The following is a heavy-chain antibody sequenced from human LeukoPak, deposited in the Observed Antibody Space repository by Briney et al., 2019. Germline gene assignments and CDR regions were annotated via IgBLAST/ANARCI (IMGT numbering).Heavy chain of an antibody. V-gene: IGHV3-69-1*01. Sequence: PGGSLRLSCVASGFTFTDHPMNWVRQAPGKGLEWVSYIGGGNTIFYADSVKGRFTISRDEARKSIYLQMSSLRVEDTAVYYCAKPGPLPVSYYFDYWGQGTLVTVSS. J-gene: IGHJ4*02. CDR2: IGGGNTI. CDR1: GFTFTDHP. CDR3: AKPGPLPVSYYFDY. D-gene: IGHD3-16*01.